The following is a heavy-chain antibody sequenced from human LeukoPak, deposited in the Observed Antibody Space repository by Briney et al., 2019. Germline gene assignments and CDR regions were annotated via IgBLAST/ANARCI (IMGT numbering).Heavy chain of an antibody. J-gene: IGHJ6*03. CDR1: GGSISSGTYY. CDR2: IYISGST. V-gene: IGHV4-61*02. D-gene: IGHD3-10*01. CDR3: ARELAYYYGSGSYMGYYMDV. Sequence: SETLSLTCTVSGGSISSGTYYWSWIRQPAGKGLEWIGRIYISGSTNYNPSLKSRVTISVDTSKNQFSLKLSSATAADTAVYYCARELAYYYGSGSYMGYYMDVWGKGTTVTVSS.